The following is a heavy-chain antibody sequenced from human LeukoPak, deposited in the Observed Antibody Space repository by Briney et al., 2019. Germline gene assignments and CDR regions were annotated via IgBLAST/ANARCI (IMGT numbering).Heavy chain of an antibody. D-gene: IGHD5-12*01. J-gene: IGHJ6*03. CDR2: INPNSGGT. Sequence: ASVKVSCKASGYTFTGYYMHWVRQAPGQGLEWMGWINPNSGGTNYAQKLQGRVTMTRDTSISTAYMELSRLRSDDTAVYYCASSGYGDYYYYYYMDVWGKGTTVTVSS. V-gene: IGHV1-2*02. CDR1: GYTFTGYY. CDR3: ASSGYGDYYYYYYMDV.